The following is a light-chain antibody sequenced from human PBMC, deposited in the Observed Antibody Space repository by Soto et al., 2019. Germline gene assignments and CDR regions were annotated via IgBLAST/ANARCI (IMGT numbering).Light chain of an antibody. CDR2: DVS. CDR1: TSDVGGYNY. V-gene: IGLV2-14*01. J-gene: IGLJ2*01. CDR3: NSYTSSSTVV. Sequence: QSALTQPASVSGSPGQSITISCTGTTSDVGGYNYVSWYQQHPGKAPKLVIYDVSNRPSGVSNRFSGSKSANTASLTISGLQAEDEADYYCNSYTSSSTVVFGGGTKVTVL.